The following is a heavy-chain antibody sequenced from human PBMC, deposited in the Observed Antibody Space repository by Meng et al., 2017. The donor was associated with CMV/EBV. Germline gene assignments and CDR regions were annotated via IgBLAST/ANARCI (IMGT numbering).Heavy chain of an antibody. D-gene: IGHD6-13*01. Sequence: QTTLKESGSKLVKPTQTLTLTVIFSGLSLSSRGVGVCWIRKPPGKGLEWLALIYWDDDKRYRPSLKSRLTITKDTSKNQVVLTMTNMDPVDTATYYCARIAAAGRFDYWGQGTLVTVSS. J-gene: IGHJ4*02. CDR3: ARIAAAGRFDY. CDR1: GLSLSSRGVG. V-gene: IGHV2-5*02. CDR2: IYWDDDK.